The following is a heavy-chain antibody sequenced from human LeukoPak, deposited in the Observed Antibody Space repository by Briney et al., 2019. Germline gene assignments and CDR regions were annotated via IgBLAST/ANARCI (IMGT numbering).Heavy chain of an antibody. Sequence: RSETLSLTCTVSGGSISSYYWSWIRQPPGKGLEWIGYIYYSGSTNYNPSLKSRVTISVDTSKNQFSLKLSSVTAADTAVYYCARESDILTGYYGRGYYFDYWGQGTLVTVSS. CDR2: IYYSGST. CDR1: GGSISSYY. V-gene: IGHV4-59*01. CDR3: ARESDILTGYYGRGYYFDY. D-gene: IGHD3-9*01. J-gene: IGHJ4*02.